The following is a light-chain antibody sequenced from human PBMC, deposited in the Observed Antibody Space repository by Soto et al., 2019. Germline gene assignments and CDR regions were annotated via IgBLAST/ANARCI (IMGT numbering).Light chain of an antibody. CDR1: QSLDSY. J-gene: IGKJ4*01. V-gene: IGKV3-11*01. CDR3: QQRRSRPIN. Sequence: EIVLTQSPATLSLSPGERATLSCRASQSLDSYLAWYQQKPGQAPRLLIYDASNRATGVPARFSGSGSGTDFTLPINSLEPEDFAVYYCQQRRSRPINFGGGTKVEIK. CDR2: DAS.